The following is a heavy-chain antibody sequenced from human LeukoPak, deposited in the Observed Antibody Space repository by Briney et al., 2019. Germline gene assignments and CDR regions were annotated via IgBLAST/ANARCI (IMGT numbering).Heavy chain of an antibody. CDR1: GFTFSSYG. D-gene: IGHD5-18*01. CDR2: ISYDGSNK. V-gene: IGHV3-30*18. CDR3: AKGGIQLWSELDY. Sequence: GGSLRLSCAASGFTFSSYGMHWVRQAPGKGLEWVAVISYDGSNKYYADSVKGRFTISRDNSKNTLYLQMNSLRAEDTAVYYCAKGGIQLWSELDYWGQGTLVTVSS. J-gene: IGHJ4*02.